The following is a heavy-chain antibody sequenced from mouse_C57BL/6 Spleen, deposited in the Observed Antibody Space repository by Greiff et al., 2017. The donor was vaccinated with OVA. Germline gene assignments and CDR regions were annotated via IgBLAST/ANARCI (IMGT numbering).Heavy chain of an antibody. D-gene: IGHD1-1*01. V-gene: IGHV1-69*01. CDR2: IDPSDSYT. Sequence: QVQLQQPGAELVMPGASVKLSCKAAGYTFTSYWMHWVKQRPGQGLEWIGEIDPSDSYTNYNQKFKGKSTLTVDNASSTAYMQLSSLTSEDSAVYYCARRGYYGSSFAWFAYWGQGTLVTVSA. CDR3: ARRGYYGSSFAWFAY. J-gene: IGHJ3*01. CDR1: GYTFTSYW.